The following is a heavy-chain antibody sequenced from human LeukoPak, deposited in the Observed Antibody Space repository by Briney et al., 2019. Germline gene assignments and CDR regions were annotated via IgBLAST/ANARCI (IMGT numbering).Heavy chain of an antibody. CDR1: GGSISSGGYY. Sequence: SETLSLTCTVSGGSISSGGYYWSWIRQHPGKGLEWIGYIYYSGSTYYNPSLKSRVTISVDTSKNQFSLKLSSVTAAVTAVYYCARGGGLAFDIWGQGTMVTVSS. D-gene: IGHD3-10*01. CDR3: ARGGGLAFDI. J-gene: IGHJ3*02. CDR2: IYYSGST. V-gene: IGHV4-31*03.